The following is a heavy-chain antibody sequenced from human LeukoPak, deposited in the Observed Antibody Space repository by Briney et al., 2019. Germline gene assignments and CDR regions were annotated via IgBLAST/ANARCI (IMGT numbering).Heavy chain of an antibody. D-gene: IGHD5-24*01. CDR2: ISSSGSTI. CDR1: GFTFSSYE. Sequence: GGSLRLSCAASGFTFSSYEMNWVRQAPGKGLEWVSYISSSGSTIYYADSVKGRFTISRDNAKNSLYLQMNSLRAEDTAVYYCARDRRWLQSDYWGQETLVTVSS. CDR3: ARDRRWLQSDY. V-gene: IGHV3-48*03. J-gene: IGHJ4*02.